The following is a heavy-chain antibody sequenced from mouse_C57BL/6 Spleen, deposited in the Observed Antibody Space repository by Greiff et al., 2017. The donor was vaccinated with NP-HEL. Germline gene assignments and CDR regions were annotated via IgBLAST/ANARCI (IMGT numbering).Heavy chain of an antibody. J-gene: IGHJ4*01. D-gene: IGHD2-5*01. CDR1: GYTFTDYY. CDR3: ASLSNYYAMDY. Sequence: VKLMESGAELVRPGASVKLSCKASGYTFTDYYINWVKQRPGQGLEWIARIYPGSGNTYYNEKFKGKATLTAEKSSSTAYMQLSSLTSEDSAVYFCASLSNYYAMDYWGQGTSVTVSS. CDR2: IYPGSGNT. V-gene: IGHV1-76*01.